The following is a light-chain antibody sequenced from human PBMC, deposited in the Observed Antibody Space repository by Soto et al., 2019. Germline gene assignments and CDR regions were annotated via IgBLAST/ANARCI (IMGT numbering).Light chain of an antibody. J-gene: IGKJ1*01. V-gene: IGKV3-15*01. CDR3: QQYNNCPHA. Sequence: EIVMTQSPATLSVSPGERATLSCRASQSVSSNLAWYQQKPGQAPRLLIYGASTRATGIPSRFSGSGSGTKFTLTISSLQSEDFAVYYCQQYNNCPHAFGQGTKVEIK. CDR2: GAS. CDR1: QSVSSN.